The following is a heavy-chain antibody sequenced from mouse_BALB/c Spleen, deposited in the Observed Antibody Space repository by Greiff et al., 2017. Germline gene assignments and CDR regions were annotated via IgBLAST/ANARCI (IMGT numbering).Heavy chain of an antibody. V-gene: IGHV1-47*01. J-gene: IGHJ4*01. D-gene: IGHD2-4*01. CDR3: ARRGYYGSRIYYDYDGYAMDY. Sequence: QVQLQQSGAELVKPGASVKMSCKAFGYTFTTYPIEWMKQNHGKSLEWIGNFHPYNDDTKYNEKFKGKAKLTVEKSSSTVYLELSRLTSDDSAVYYCARRGYYGSRIYYDYDGYAMDYWGQGTSVTVSS. CDR1: GYTFTTYP. CDR2: FHPYNDDT.